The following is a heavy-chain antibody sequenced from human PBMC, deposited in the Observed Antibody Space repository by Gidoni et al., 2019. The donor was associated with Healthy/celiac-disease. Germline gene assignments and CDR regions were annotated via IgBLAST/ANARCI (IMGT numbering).Heavy chain of an antibody. CDR1: GYTFTGSY. J-gene: IGHJ2*01. D-gene: IGHD6-13*01. Sequence: QVQLVQSGAEVTQPGASVKVSCKASGYTFTGSYLPWVRQAPGQGLEWMGWINPNSGGTNYAQKFQGRGTMTRDTSISTAYMELSRLRSDDTAVYYCAREPEPLTGIAAAPLWYFDLWGRGTLVTVSS. CDR2: INPNSGGT. CDR3: AREPEPLTGIAAAPLWYFDL. V-gene: IGHV1-2*02.